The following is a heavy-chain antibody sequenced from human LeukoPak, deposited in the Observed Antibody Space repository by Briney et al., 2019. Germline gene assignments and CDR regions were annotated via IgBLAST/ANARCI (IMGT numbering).Heavy chain of an antibody. V-gene: IGHV4-31*03. CDR2: IYYSGST. J-gene: IGHJ4*02. Sequence: SQTLSLTCTVSGGSISSGGYYWSWIRQHPGKGLEWIGYIYYSGSTYYNPSLKSRVTISVDTSKNQFSLKLSSVTAADTAVYYCARVYYDSRYFDYWGQGTLVTVSS. D-gene: IGHD3-22*01. CDR1: GGSISSGGYY. CDR3: ARVYYDSRYFDY.